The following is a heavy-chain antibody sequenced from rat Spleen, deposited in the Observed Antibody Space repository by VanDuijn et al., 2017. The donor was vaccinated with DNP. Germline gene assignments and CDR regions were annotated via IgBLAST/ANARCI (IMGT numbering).Heavy chain of an antibody. J-gene: IGHJ2*01. D-gene: IGHD4-3*01. CDR1: GFTFSAYY. CDR3: VRWNSGHFDY. Sequence: EVQLVESGGGLVQPGRSLKLSCAASGFTFSAYYVAWVRQAPAKGLEWVAYIGSPAYAPYYGDSVKGRFTISRDNAKSTRYLQMNSLRSEDMATYYCVRWNSGHFDYWGQGVMVTVSS. V-gene: IGHV5-22*01. CDR2: IGSPAYAP.